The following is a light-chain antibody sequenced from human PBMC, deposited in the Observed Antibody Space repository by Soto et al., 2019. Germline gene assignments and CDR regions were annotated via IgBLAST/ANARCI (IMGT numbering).Light chain of an antibody. CDR2: GAS. V-gene: IGKV3D-15*01. J-gene: IGKJ1*01. CDR1: HRVISY. Sequence: ETVMTQSPATLSVSPGESATLSCSASHRVISYLAWYQQKPGQAPRLLIYGASSRATGIPDRFSGSGSGTDFTLTISRLEPEDFTVYYCQQYNKWPLTFGQGTKVDIK. CDR3: QQYNKWPLT.